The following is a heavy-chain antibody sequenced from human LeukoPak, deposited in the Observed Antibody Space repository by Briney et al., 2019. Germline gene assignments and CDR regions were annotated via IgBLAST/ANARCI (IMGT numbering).Heavy chain of an antibody. CDR3: ARSRVYYYDTSGYSN. D-gene: IGHD3-22*01. V-gene: IGHV3-7*01. Sequence: GGSLRLSCAASGFTFSSYWMSWVRQAPGKGLEWVANIKGDGSEKYYVDSVKGRFTISSDNAKNSLYLQMNSLRAEDTAVYYCARSRVYYYDTSGYSNWGQGTLVTVSS. CDR2: IKGDGSEK. CDR1: GFTFSSYW. J-gene: IGHJ4*02.